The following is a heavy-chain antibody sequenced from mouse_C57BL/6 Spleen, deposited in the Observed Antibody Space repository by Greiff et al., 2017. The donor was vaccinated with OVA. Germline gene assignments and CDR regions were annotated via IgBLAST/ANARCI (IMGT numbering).Heavy chain of an antibody. V-gene: IGHV1-52*01. D-gene: IGHD1-1*01. Sequence: QVQLQQPGAELVRPGSSVKLSCKASGYTFTSYWMHWVKQRPIQGLEWIGNIDPSDSETHYNQKFKDKATLTVDKSSSTAYMQLSSLTSEDSAVYYCARDPFYGSSFLYAMDYWGQGTSVTVSS. J-gene: IGHJ4*01. CDR2: IDPSDSET. CDR3: ARDPFYGSSFLYAMDY. CDR1: GYTFTSYW.